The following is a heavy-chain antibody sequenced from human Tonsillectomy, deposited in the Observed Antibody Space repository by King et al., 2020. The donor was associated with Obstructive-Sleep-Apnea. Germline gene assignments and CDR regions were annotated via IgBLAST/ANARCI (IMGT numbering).Heavy chain of an antibody. CDR1: GVNLDDYA. CDR3: AKDMGFDTGGGFDY. J-gene: IGHJ4*02. CDR2: IIWNSGNI. V-gene: IGHV3-9*01. Sequence: VQLVESGGGLVQPGRSLRLSCAASGVNLDDYAMHWVRQVPGKGLEGGSGIIWNSGNIGYADSVKGRFPITRDNAKTSLYLQMNSLRAEDTALYYCAKDMGFDTGGGFDYWGQGALVTVFS. D-gene: IGHD1-26*01.